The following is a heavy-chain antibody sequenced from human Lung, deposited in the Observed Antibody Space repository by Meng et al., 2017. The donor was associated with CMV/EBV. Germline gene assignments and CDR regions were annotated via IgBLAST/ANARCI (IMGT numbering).Heavy chain of an antibody. J-gene: IGHJ6*02. CDR3: ARERLLREPPYYGMDV. CDR1: GYTFTAYY. CDR2: INPSSGGT. Sequence: VKVSCKASGYTFTAYYMHWVRQAPGQGLEWMGWINPSSGGTIYAQNFQGRVTMTTDTSNSTAYMEVSRLTSDDTAVYYCARERLLREPPYYGMDVWGQGTTVTVSS. V-gene: IGHV1-2*02. D-gene: IGHD3-10*01.